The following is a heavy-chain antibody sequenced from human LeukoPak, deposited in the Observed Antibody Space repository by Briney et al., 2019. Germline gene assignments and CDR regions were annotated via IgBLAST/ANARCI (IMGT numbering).Heavy chain of an antibody. V-gene: IGHV1-2*02. CDR3: ARYLSGYDYFDY. J-gene: IGHJ4*02. D-gene: IGHD5-12*01. CDR1: GYTFTDYY. CDR2: INSNSGGP. Sequence: GASVKVSCKTSGYTFTDYYMHWVRQAPGQGLEWMGWINSNSGGPKYAQKFQGRVTMTRDTSISTVYMELNTLISDDTAVYYCARYLSGYDYFDYWGQGTLVTVSS.